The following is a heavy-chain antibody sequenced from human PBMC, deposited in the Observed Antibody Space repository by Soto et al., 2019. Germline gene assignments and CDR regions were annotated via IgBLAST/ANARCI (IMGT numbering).Heavy chain of an antibody. CDR2: INAGNGNT. V-gene: IGHV1-3*01. J-gene: IGHJ6*02. D-gene: IGHD3-3*01. Sequence: ASVKVSCKASGYTFTSYAMHWVRQAPGQRLEWMGWINAGNGNTKYSQKFQGRVTITRDTSASTAYMELSSLRSEDTAVYYCARSNYDFWSGRYYGMDVWGQGSTVTVSS. CDR3: ARSNYDFWSGRYYGMDV. CDR1: GYTFTSYA.